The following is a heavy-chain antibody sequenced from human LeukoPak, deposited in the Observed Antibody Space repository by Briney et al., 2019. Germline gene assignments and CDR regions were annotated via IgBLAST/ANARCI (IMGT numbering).Heavy chain of an antibody. Sequence: GGSLRLSCAASGFTFSTFAMIWVRQPPGKGLEWVSSIFPSGGEIHYADSVRGRFTISRDNSKNTLYLQMNSLRAEDTAVYYCAKPARTDYADYWGQGTLVTVSS. J-gene: IGHJ4*02. D-gene: IGHD1-14*01. V-gene: IGHV3-23*01. CDR1: GFTFSTFA. CDR2: IFPSGGEI. CDR3: AKPARTDYADY.